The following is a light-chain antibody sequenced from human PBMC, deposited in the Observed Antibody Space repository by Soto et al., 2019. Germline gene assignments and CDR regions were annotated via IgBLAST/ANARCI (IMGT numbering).Light chain of an antibody. CDR3: QQYSDSWWT. CDR1: QSVSSSY. J-gene: IGKJ1*01. CDR2: GAS. V-gene: IGKV3-20*01. Sequence: EIVLTQSPGTLSLSPGERATLSCRASQSVSSSYFAWYQQKPGQAPRLLIYGASSRATGIPDRFSGSGSGTDFTLTISRLEPEDFAVYYCQQYSDSWWTFGQGTKVEIK.